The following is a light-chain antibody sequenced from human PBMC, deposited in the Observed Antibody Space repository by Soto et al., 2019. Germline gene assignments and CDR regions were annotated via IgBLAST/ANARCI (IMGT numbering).Light chain of an antibody. CDR3: QLATDTLWT. CDR2: AAS. J-gene: IGKJ1*01. Sequence: DIQMTQSPSSLSASVGDRVTITCRASHNIGNYLNWFQQKPGKAPKLLIFAASNLQSGVPSRFSGGGSGAELSLTINRLQPEDFATYYCQLATDTLWTFGQGTKVEIK. V-gene: IGKV1-39*01. CDR1: HNIGNY.